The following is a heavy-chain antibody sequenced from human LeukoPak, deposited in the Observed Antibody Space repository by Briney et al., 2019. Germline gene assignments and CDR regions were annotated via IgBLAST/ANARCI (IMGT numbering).Heavy chain of an antibody. D-gene: IGHD5-24*01. Sequence: PSETLSLTCAVYSGSFSGYYWSWIRQPPGKGLEWIGEIKHSGSTNYNPSLKSRVTISLDTSKNQFSLKVSSVTAADTAVYYCARGGDGYNYFDYWGQGTLVTVSS. J-gene: IGHJ4*02. CDR3: ARGGDGYNYFDY. CDR2: IKHSGST. CDR1: SGSFSGYY. V-gene: IGHV4-34*01.